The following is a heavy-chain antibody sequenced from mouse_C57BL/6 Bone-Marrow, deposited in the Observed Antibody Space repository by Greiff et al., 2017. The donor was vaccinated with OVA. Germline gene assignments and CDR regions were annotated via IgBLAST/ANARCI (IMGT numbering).Heavy chain of an antibody. Sequence: VKLQQPGAELVKPGASVKVSCKASGYTFTSYWMHWVKQRPGQGLEWIGRIHPSDSDTNYNQKFKGKATLTVDKSSSTAYMQLSSLTSEDSAVYYCAIRDEGWLPYAMDYWGQGTSVTVSS. J-gene: IGHJ4*01. D-gene: IGHD2-3*01. V-gene: IGHV1-74*01. CDR1: GYTFTSYW. CDR2: IHPSDSDT. CDR3: AIRDEGWLPYAMDY.